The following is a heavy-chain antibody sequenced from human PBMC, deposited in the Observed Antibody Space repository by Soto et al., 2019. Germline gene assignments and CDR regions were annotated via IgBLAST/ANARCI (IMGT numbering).Heavy chain of an antibody. CDR3: AKDRRAGGNYGCYSDF. CDR1: GFTFSSYG. Sequence: EVQLLESGGGLVQPGGSLRLSCAASGFTFSSYGMTWVRPAPGKGLEWVSFSSATGAGTYYADSVKGRFTISRDNSKNTLYLQMTSLRADDTAVYYCAKDRRAGGNYGCYSDFWGQGALVIVSS. J-gene: IGHJ4*02. D-gene: IGHD2-21*02. CDR2: SSATGAGT. V-gene: IGHV3-23*01.